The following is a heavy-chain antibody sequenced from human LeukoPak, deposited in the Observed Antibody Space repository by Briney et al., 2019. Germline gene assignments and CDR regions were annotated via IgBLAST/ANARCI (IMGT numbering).Heavy chain of an antibody. D-gene: IGHD2/OR15-2a*01. J-gene: IGHJ4*02. CDR3: AKGPLLWD. V-gene: IGHV3-23*01. CDR2: IGSGSVDK. Sequence: GGSLRLSCAAFGFSFNIYAMGWVRQAPGKGLEWVSVIGSGSVDKHYADSVRGRFTISRDNSKNTLYLQMNSLRAEDTAVYYCAKGPLLWDWGQGTLVTVSS. CDR1: GFSFNIYA.